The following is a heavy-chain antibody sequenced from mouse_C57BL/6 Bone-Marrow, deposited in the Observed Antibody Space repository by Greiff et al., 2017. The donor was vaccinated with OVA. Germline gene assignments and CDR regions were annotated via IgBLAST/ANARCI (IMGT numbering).Heavy chain of an antibody. J-gene: IGHJ2*01. D-gene: IGHD4-1*01. CDR2: ISDGGSYT. CDR3: ARSGKVYYFDY. CDR1: GFTFSSYA. Sequence: EVNVVESGGGLVKPGGSLKLSCAASGFTFSSYAMSWVRQTPEKRLEWVATISDGGSYTYYPDNVKGRFTISRDNAKNNLYLQMSHLKSEDTAMYYCARSGKVYYFDYWGQGTTLTVSS. V-gene: IGHV5-4*03.